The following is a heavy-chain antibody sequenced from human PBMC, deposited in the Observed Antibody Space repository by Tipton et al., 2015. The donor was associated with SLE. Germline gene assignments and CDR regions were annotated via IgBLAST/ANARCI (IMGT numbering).Heavy chain of an antibody. J-gene: IGHJ4*02. CDR3: ASWYSSSWYYFDY. D-gene: IGHD6-13*01. Sequence: TLSLTCTVSGASISSGIYYWTWIRQPAGKGLEWIGYIYTSGSTNYNSSLKSRVTISVDTSKNQFSLNVSSVTAADTAVYYCASWYSSSWYYFDYWGQGTLVTVSS. CDR1: GASISSGIYY. V-gene: IGHV4-61*09. CDR2: IYTSGST.